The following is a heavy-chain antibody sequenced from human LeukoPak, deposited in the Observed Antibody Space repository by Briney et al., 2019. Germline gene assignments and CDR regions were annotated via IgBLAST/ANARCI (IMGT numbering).Heavy chain of an antibody. CDR1: GFTFSSYG. Sequence: PGGSLRLSCAASGFTFSSYGMHWVRQAPGKGLEWVAVIWYDGSNKYYADSVKGRFTISRDNSKNTLYLQMNSLRAEDTAVYYCARASRDIVVYYGMDVWGKGTTVTASS. CDR2: IWYDGSNK. CDR3: ARASRDIVVYYGMDV. V-gene: IGHV3-33*01. D-gene: IGHD2-15*01. J-gene: IGHJ6*04.